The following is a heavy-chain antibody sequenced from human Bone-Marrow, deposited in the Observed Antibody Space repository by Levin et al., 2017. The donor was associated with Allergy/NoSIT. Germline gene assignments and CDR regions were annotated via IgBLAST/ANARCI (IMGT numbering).Heavy chain of an antibody. CDR3: ARGVRFEGIVVVPAAPDAFDI. D-gene: IGHD2-2*01. Sequence: SETLSLTCAVSGGSISSGGYSWSWIRQPPGKGLEWIGYIYHSGRTYYNPSLKSRVTISVDRSKNQFFLMLSSVTAADSAVYYCARGVRFEGIVVVPAAPDAFDIWGQGTMVTVSS. CDR1: GGSISSGGYS. CDR2: IYHSGRT. J-gene: IGHJ3*02. V-gene: IGHV4-30-2*01.